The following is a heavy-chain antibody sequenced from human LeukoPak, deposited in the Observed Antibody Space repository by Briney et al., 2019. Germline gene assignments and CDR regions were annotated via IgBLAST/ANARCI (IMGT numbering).Heavy chain of an antibody. D-gene: IGHD2-21*02. V-gene: IGHV7-4-1*02. CDR3: ARETAASGGGY. CDR2: INTSTGNP. Sequence: ASVKVSCKASGYTFTNYYMHWVRQAPGQGLEWVGWINTSTGNPTYAQGFTGRFAFSLDTSVTTAYLQISSLKAEDTAVYYCARETAASGGGYWGQGTLVTVSS. J-gene: IGHJ4*02. CDR1: GYTFTNYY.